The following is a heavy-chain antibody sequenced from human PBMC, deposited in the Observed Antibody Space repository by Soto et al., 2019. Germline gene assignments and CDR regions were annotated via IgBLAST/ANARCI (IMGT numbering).Heavy chain of an antibody. D-gene: IGHD3-16*02. CDR1: GFTFSSYW. CDR2: IKQDGSEK. V-gene: IGHV3-7*05. J-gene: IGHJ6*02. CDR3: AREGKDDYVWGSYRSAPLYYYYGMDV. Sequence: GGSLRLSCAASGFTFSSYWMSWVRQAPGKGLEWVANIKQDGSEKYYVDSVKGRFTISRDNAKNSLYLQMNSLRAEDTAVYYCAREGKDDYVWGSYRSAPLYYYYGMDVWGQGTTVTVSS.